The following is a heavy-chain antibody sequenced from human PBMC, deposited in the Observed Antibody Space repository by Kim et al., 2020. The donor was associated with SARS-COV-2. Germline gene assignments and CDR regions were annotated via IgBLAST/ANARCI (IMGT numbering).Heavy chain of an antibody. Sequence: TDYASPVKGRFTISRDDSKNTLYLQINRLKTEDTAVYYCTTDLGSSSDDYWGQGTLVTVSS. CDR3: TTDLGSSSDDY. V-gene: IGHV3-15*01. D-gene: IGHD6-6*01. CDR2: T. J-gene: IGHJ4*02.